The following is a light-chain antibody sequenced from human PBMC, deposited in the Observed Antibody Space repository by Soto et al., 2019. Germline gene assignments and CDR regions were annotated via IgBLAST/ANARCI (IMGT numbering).Light chain of an antibody. CDR1: QSLLHITGETF. CDR3: MQSTQLPPT. J-gene: IGKJ5*01. V-gene: IGKV2D-29*02. Sequence: DVVMTQTPLSLSVAPGQPASISCKTSQSLLHITGETFLFWYLQKPGQSPQLLIYEVSTRVSGVPDRFSGSWSETDFTLEISRVETDDVGIYYCMQSTQLPPTFGQGTRLGIE. CDR2: EVS.